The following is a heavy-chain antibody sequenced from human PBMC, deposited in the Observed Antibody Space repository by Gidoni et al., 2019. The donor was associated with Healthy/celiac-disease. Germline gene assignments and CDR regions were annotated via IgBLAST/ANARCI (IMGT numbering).Heavy chain of an antibody. V-gene: IGHV1-2*02. Sequence: QVQLVQSGAEVKKPGASVKVSCKASGYTFTGYYMHWVRQAPGQGLEWMGWINPNSGGTNYAQKFQGRVTMTRDTSISTAYMELSRLRSDDTAVYYCARDRGLRNRKVWTYDYCGQGTLVNVSS. CDR3: ARDRGLRNRKVWTYDY. CDR2: INPNSGGT. CDR1: GYTFTGYY. D-gene: IGHD3-16*01. J-gene: IGHJ4*02.